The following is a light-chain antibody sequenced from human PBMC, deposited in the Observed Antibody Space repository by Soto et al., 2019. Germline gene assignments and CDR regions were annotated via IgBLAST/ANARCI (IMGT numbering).Light chain of an antibody. Sequence: QSVLTQPPSASGTPGQRVTISCSGSSSNIGSHYVHWYQQLPGTAPKLLIYGNSNRPSGVPDRFSGSKSGTSASLAITGLQAEDEADYYCQSYDSSLSDVVFGGGTKLTVL. CDR3: QSYDSSLSDVV. CDR1: SSNIGSHY. CDR2: GNS. J-gene: IGLJ2*01. V-gene: IGLV1-40*01.